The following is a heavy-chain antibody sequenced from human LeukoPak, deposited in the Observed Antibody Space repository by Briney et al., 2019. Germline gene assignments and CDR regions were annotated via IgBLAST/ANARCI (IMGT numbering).Heavy chain of an antibody. Sequence: PGGSLRLSCAGSGFTFDDNTMHWVRKAPGKGLEWVSVISGTGGSTYYADSVKGRFTISRDNSKNTVYLQMNSLRAEDTAVYYCAKSYCSGGSCYPHAFDIWGQGTMVTVSS. CDR1: GFTFDDNT. V-gene: IGHV3-23*01. J-gene: IGHJ3*02. CDR2: ISGTGGST. D-gene: IGHD2-15*01. CDR3: AKSYCSGGSCYPHAFDI.